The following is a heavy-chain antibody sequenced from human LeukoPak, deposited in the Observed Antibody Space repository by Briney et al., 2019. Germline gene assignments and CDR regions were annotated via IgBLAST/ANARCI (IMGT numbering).Heavy chain of an antibody. Sequence: TGGSLRLSCSASGFTFSSYAMHWVRQAPGKGLEYVSAISSNGGSTYYADSVKGRFTISRDDSKNTLYLQMNSLRAEDTAVYSCAKSLMIVVLNSFDYWGQGTLVTVSS. V-gene: IGHV3-64*04. CDR2: ISSNGGST. D-gene: IGHD3-22*01. CDR1: GFTFSSYA. CDR3: AKSLMIVVLNSFDY. J-gene: IGHJ4*02.